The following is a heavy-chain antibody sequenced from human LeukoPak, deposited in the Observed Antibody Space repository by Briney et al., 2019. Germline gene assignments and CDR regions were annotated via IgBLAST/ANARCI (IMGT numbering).Heavy chain of an antibody. Sequence: PSETLSLTCTVSGGSISSYYWSWIRQPPGKGLEWIGYIYYSGSTNYNPSLKSRVTISVDTSKNQFSLKLSSVTAADTAVYYCAREKAARSHNYYYYYYMDVWGKGTTVTVSS. CDR1: GGSISSYY. J-gene: IGHJ6*03. CDR3: AREKAARSHNYYYYYYMDV. CDR2: IYYSGST. D-gene: IGHD6-13*01. V-gene: IGHV4-59*01.